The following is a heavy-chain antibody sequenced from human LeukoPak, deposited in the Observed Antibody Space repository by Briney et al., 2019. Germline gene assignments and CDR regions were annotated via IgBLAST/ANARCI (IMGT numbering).Heavy chain of an antibody. D-gene: IGHD6-19*01. CDR3: VPQPSRIAVAVAYFDY. Sequence: QPGGSLRLSCAASGFTFSDYAMSWVRQAPGKGLEWVSAISGSGGTTIYADSVTGRFTISRDNSENTLYLQINSLRAEDTAVYYCVPQPSRIAVAVAYFDYWGQGTLVTVSS. CDR2: ISGSGGTT. J-gene: IGHJ4*02. V-gene: IGHV3-23*01. CDR1: GFTFSDYA.